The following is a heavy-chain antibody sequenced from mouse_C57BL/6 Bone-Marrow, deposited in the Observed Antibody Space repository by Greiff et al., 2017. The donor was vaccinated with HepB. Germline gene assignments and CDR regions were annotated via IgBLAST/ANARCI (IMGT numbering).Heavy chain of an antibody. CDR3: AFYYGSSYGDDY. CDR1: GYTFTSYW. J-gene: IGHJ2*01. CDR2: IDPSDSET. V-gene: IGHV1-52*01. Sequence: QVQLQQSGAELVRPGSSVKLSCKASGYTFTSYWMHWVKQRPIQGLEWIGNIDPSDSETHYNQKFKDKATLTVDKSSSTAYMQLSSLTSEDSAVYYCAFYYGSSYGDDYWGQGTTLTVSS. D-gene: IGHD1-1*01.